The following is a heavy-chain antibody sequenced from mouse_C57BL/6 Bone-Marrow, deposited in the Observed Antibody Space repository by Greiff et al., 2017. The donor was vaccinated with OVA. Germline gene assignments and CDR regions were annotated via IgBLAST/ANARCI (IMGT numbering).Heavy chain of an antibody. J-gene: IGHJ2*01. CDR1: GYTFTSYW. Sequence: QVQLKQSGAELVKPGASVKLSCKASGYTFTSYWMQWVKQRPGQGLEWIGEIDPSDSYTNYNQKFKGKATLTVDTSSSTAYMQLSSLTSEDSAVYYCARSGYYFDYWGQGTTLTVSS. V-gene: IGHV1-50*01. CDR3: ARSGYYFDY. D-gene: IGHD2-2*01. CDR2: IDPSDSYT.